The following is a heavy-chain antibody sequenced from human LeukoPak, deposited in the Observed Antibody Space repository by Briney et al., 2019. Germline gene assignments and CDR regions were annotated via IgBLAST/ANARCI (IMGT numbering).Heavy chain of an antibody. V-gene: IGHV5-51*01. J-gene: IGHJ4*02. CDR2: IYPGDSDT. D-gene: IGHD5-18*01. Sequence: PGESLKISCKGSGYSFTSYWIGWVRQMPGKGLEWMGIIYPGDSDTRYSPSFQGQVTISADKSISTAYLQWSSLKASDTAMYYCARQSRDSYGYEDFDYWGQGTLVTVSS. CDR3: ARQSRDSYGYEDFDY. CDR1: GYSFTSYW.